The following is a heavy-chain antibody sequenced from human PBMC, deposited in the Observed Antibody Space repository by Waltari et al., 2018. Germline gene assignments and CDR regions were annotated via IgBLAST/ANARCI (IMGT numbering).Heavy chain of an antibody. Sequence: QLQLQESGPGLVKPSETLSLTCTVSGGSISSSSYYWGWIRQPPGKGLDWIGTIYYSGSTYDNPSLKSRGTISVDTSKNQFSLKLSSVTAADTAVYYCARQLWIQLWFPFDYWGQGTLVTVSS. CDR2: IYYSGST. J-gene: IGHJ4*02. CDR1: GGSISSSSYY. V-gene: IGHV4-39*01. CDR3: ARQLWIQLWFPFDY. D-gene: IGHD5-18*01.